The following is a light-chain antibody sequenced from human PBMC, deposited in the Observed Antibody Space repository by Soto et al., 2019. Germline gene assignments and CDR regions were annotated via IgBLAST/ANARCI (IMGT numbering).Light chain of an antibody. CDR3: QQRSNWPPVIT. V-gene: IGKV3-11*01. CDR1: QSLSSN. J-gene: IGKJ5*01. Sequence: EIVLTQFPDTLYVSPRERATLSCRASQSLSSNVAWYQQRPGQAPRLLIYATSSRASDVPARFSGSGSGTDFTLTISSLEPEDFAVYYCQQRSNWPPVITFGQGTRLEI. CDR2: ATS.